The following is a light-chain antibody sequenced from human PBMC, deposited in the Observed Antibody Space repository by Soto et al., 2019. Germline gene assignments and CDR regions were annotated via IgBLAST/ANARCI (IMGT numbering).Light chain of an antibody. V-gene: IGLV2-8*01. CDR3: TSYAGGNNV. J-gene: IGLJ1*01. CDR1: SSDVGSYNY. CDR2: EVN. Sequence: QSALTQRPSASGSPGQSVTISCTGTSSDVGSYNYVSWYQQNPGKVPKLMIYEVNKRPSGVPDRFSGSKSGNTASLTVSGLQAEDEADYYCTSYAGGNNVFGTGTKVTVL.